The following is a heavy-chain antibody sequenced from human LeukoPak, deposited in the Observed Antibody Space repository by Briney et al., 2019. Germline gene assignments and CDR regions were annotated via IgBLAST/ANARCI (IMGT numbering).Heavy chain of an antibody. Sequence: ASVKVSCKASGYTFTDYYMHWVRQAPGQGLEWMGGIIPIFGTANYAQKFQGRVTITADESTSTAYMELSSLRSEDTAVYYCARDGNSGSYYVCDYWGQGTLVTVSS. CDR3: ARDGNSGSYYVCDY. CDR1: GYTFTDYY. D-gene: IGHD1-26*01. J-gene: IGHJ4*02. CDR2: IIPIFGTA. V-gene: IGHV1-69*13.